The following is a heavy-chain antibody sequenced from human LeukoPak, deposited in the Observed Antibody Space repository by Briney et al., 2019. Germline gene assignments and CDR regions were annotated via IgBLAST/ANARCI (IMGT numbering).Heavy chain of an antibody. CDR3: ARRSSSSGRFDP. V-gene: IGHV3-20*01. CDR1: GFTLSDAW. CDR2: INWNGGST. Sequence: GGSLRLSCAASGFTLSDAWMTWVRQAPGKGLEWVSGINWNGGSTGYADSVKGRFTISRDNAKNSLYLRMNSLRAEDTALYHCARRSSSSGRFDPWGQGTLVTVSS. J-gene: IGHJ5*02. D-gene: IGHD6-6*01.